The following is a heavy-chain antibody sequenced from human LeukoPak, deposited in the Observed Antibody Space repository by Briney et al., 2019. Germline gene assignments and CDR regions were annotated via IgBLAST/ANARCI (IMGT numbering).Heavy chain of an antibody. CDR2: MNPNTGNT. V-gene: IGHV1-8*01. J-gene: IGHJ4*02. Sequence: ASVKVSCKASGYTFSRYDITWVRQATGQGLEWMGWMNPNTGNTDYAQKFQGRVTMTRNTSINTAYVELSSLRSEDTAVYFCARGPNTHYWGQGTLVTVSS. CDR3: ARGPNTHY. CDR1: GYTFSRYD.